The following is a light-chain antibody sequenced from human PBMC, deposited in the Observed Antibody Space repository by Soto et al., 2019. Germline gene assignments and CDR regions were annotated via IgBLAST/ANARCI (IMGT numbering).Light chain of an antibody. CDR3: YNSNTGLET. Sequence: DIQMTQSPSSLSASVGDRVTITCRASRGMNKYVAWYQQKPGKVPKVLIYDVSTLQSGVPSRFSGSGSGTDFTLTISSLQPEYGANYYCYNSNTGLETFDPGTKVDIK. J-gene: IGKJ3*01. V-gene: IGKV1-27*01. CDR2: DVS. CDR1: RGMNKY.